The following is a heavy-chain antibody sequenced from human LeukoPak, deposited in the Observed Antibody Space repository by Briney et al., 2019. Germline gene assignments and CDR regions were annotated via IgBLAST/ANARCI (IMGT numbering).Heavy chain of an antibody. CDR1: GFNFSVYW. D-gene: IGHD3-10*02. J-gene: IGHJ6*04. V-gene: IGHV3-7*01. Sequence: GGSLRLSCSASGFNFSVYWMTWVRQAPGKGLEWVANIKDDGSEKYYMESVKGRFTISRDNAKNSLHLHLNSLRAEDTAVYYCAELGITMIGGVWGKGTTVTISS. CDR3: AELGITMIGGV. CDR2: IKDDGSEK.